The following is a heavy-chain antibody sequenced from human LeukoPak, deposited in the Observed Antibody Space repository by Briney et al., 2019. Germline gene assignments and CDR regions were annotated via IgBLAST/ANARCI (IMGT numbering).Heavy chain of an antibody. CDR1: GFTFSSYA. V-gene: IGHV3-23*01. CDR2: ISGSGGST. D-gene: IGHD2-2*02. J-gene: IGHJ4*02. Sequence: GGSLRLSCAASGFTFSSYAMSWVRQSPGKGLEWVSAISGSGGSTYYADSVKGRFTISRDNSKNTLYLQMNSLRAEDTAVYYCAKDSIVVVPAAIVYWGQGTLVTVSS. CDR3: AKDSIVVVPAAIVY.